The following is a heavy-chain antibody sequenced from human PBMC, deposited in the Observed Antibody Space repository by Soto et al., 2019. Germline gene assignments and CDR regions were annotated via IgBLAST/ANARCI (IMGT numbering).Heavy chain of an antibody. CDR3: AHRRGEVQFDY. Sequence: QITLKESGPTLVKPTQTLTLTCTFSGFSLSTSGVGVGWIRQPPGKALEWLALIYWDDDKRYSPSLKSRLTSTKDTAKNQVVLTMTNMDPVDTATDDCAHRRGEVQFDYWGQGTLVTVSS. CDR2: IYWDDDK. J-gene: IGHJ4*02. D-gene: IGHD3-16*01. CDR1: GFSLSTSGVG. V-gene: IGHV2-5*02.